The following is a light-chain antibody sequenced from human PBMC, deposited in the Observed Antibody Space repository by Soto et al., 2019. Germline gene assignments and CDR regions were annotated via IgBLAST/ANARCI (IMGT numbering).Light chain of an antibody. V-gene: IGLV2-11*01. CDR3: CSYAGSYTWV. Sequence: QSALTQPRSVSGSPGQSVTLSCTGTSSDVGGYNYVSWYQQHPGKAPKLVIYDVSKRPSGVPGRFFGSKSGNTASLTISGLQAEDEADYFCCSYAGSYTWVFGGGTQLTVL. J-gene: IGLJ3*02. CDR2: DVS. CDR1: SSDVGGYNY.